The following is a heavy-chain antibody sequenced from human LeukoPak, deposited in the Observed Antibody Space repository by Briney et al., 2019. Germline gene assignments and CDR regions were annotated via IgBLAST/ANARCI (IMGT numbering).Heavy chain of an antibody. CDR1: GYTFTGYY. J-gene: IGHJ4*02. V-gene: IGHV1-8*02. Sequence: ASVKVSCKASGYTFTGYYMHWVRQAPGQGLEWMGWINPNSGNTGYAQKFQGRVTMTRNTYISTAYMELSSLRSEDTAVYYCARDFDSSSWYSPYYFDYWGQGTLVTVSS. CDR3: ARDFDSSSWYSPYYFDY. CDR2: INPNSGNT. D-gene: IGHD6-13*01.